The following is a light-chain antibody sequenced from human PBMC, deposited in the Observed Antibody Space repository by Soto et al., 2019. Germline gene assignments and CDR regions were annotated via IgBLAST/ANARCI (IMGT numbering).Light chain of an antibody. CDR3: QQYGSSPWT. Sequence: EIVMTQSPATLSVSPGEKATLSCRASQSVSSNLAWYQQKPGQAPRLLIYGASTRATAIAARFSGSGSGTEFTLTISSLQSEDFAVYYCQQYGSSPWTFGQGTKVEIK. CDR2: GAS. CDR1: QSVSSN. V-gene: IGKV3-15*01. J-gene: IGKJ1*01.